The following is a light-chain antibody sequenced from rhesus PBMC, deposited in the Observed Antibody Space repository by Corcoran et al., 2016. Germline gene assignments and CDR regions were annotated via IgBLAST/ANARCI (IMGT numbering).Light chain of an antibody. Sequence: QAALTQSPSVSGSPGQSVTISCTGTSSDIGGYNRVSWYQQHPGKAPKLMIYEVSKRPSGVSDRFSGSKSSNTASLTISGLQADDAADYYCCSYTTSSTYIFGAGTRLTVL. V-gene: IGLV2-13*02. CDR1: SSDIGGYNR. CDR2: EVS. CDR3: CSYTTSSTYI. J-gene: IGLJ1*01.